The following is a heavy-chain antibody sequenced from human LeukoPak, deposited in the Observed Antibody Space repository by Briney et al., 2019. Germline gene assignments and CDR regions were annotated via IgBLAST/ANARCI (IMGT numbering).Heavy chain of an antibody. Sequence: GGSLRLSCAASGITLSNYALSWVRQTPGKGLEWVSTISGSSDSAYYADSVKGRFTISRDTSKNTLYLQMNSLRAEDTAVYYCARAPPNGYDSTGYYSSFDYWGQGTLVTASS. CDR1: GITLSNYA. J-gene: IGHJ4*02. V-gene: IGHV3-23*01. CDR3: ARAPPNGYDSTGYYSSFDY. CDR2: ISGSSDSA. D-gene: IGHD3-22*01.